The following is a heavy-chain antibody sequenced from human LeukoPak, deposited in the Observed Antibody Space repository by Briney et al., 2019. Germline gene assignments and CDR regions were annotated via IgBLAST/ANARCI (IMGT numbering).Heavy chain of an antibody. Sequence: SETLSLTCTVSGGSIRSTTSYWGWVRQPPGKGLEWVGSFYYSGSTSFNPSLKSGVTISADMSKNQFSLKLSSVTAADTAVYYCAHQPSGSYSIDYWGQGTLVTVSS. CDR3: AHQPSGSYSIDY. D-gene: IGHD1-26*01. CDR2: FYYSGST. V-gene: IGHV4-39*01. CDR1: GGSIRSTTSY. J-gene: IGHJ4*02.